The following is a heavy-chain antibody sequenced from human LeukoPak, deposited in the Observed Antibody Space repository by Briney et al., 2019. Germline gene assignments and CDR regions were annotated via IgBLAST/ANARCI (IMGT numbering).Heavy chain of an antibody. CDR1: GYTFTGYY. CDR2: INPNSGGT. J-gene: IGHJ4*02. D-gene: IGHD3-9*01. Sequence: GASVKVSCKASGYTFTGYYMHWVRQAPGQGLEWMGWINPNSGGTNYAQKFQGRVTMTRDTSISTAYMELSRLRSDDTAVYYCARDTHYDILTGYYEPSTFDYWGQGTLVTVSS. V-gene: IGHV1-2*02. CDR3: ARDTHYDILTGYYEPSTFDY.